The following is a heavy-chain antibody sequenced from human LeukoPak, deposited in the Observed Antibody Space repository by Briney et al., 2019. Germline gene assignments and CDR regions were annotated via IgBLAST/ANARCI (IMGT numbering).Heavy chain of an antibody. CDR1: GYTFTGYY. CDR3: ARDRGLPVLDYGDYQRSYYYYYMDV. Sequence: ASVKVSCKASGYTFTGYYMHWVRQAPGQGLEWMGWINPNSGATKYAQKFQGRVTMTRDTSISTAYMELSRLRSDDTAVYYCARDRGLPVLDYGDYQRSYYYYYMDVWGKGTTVTVSS. CDR2: INPNSGAT. V-gene: IGHV1-2*02. J-gene: IGHJ6*03. D-gene: IGHD4-17*01.